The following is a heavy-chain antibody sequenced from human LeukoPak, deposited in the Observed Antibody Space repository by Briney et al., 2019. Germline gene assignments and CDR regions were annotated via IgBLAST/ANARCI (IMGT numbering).Heavy chain of an antibody. J-gene: IGHJ4*02. D-gene: IGHD2-8*02. CDR2: INPNSGGT. CDR3: ARVAGGEILRLLAY. V-gene: IGHV1-2*02. Sequence: ASVTVSCKASGYTFTSYYMHWVRQAPGQGVEWMGWINPNSGGTNYAQTFQGRVTMTRDTSISTAYMELSSLRSDDTAVYYCARVAGGEILRLLAYWGQGTLVTVSS. CDR1: GYTFTSYY.